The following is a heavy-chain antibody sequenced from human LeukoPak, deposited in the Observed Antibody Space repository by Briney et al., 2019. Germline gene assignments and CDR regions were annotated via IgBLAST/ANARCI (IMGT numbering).Heavy chain of an antibody. CDR1: GFTVSSNY. V-gene: IGHV3-66*01. Sequence: GGSLRLSCAASGFTVSSNYMSWVRQAPGKGLEWVSVIYSGGSTYYADSAKGRFTISRDNSKNTLYLQMNSLRAEDTAVYYCARDSQHPRFDYWGQGTLVTVSS. CDR2: IYSGGST. J-gene: IGHJ4*02. CDR3: ARDSQHPRFDY. D-gene: IGHD1-1*01.